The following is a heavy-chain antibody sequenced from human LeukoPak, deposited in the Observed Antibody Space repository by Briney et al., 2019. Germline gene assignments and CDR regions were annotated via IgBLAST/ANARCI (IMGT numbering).Heavy chain of an antibody. V-gene: IGHV3-7*01. J-gene: IGHJ4*02. Sequence: GGSLRLSCAASGFTFSNYWMSWVRQAPGKGLEWVANIKEDGSEKYYVDSVKGRFTISRDNAKNSLYLQMNSLGAEDTAMYYCARTIRGYWGQGTLVTVSS. CDR3: ARTIRGY. CDR1: GFTFSNYW. D-gene: IGHD3-10*01. CDR2: IKEDGSEK.